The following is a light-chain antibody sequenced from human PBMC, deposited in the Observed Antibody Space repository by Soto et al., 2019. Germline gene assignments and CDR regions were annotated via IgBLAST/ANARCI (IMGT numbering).Light chain of an antibody. Sequence: QSALTQPASMSGSPGQSITISCTGTSSDVGGNNHVSWYQQHPGKAPKLIIYGVTNRPSGVSYRFSGSKSGNTASLTISGLQADDEADYYCNSFAGSRGYVFGTGTKVTVL. V-gene: IGLV2-14*01. CDR1: SSDVGGNNH. CDR2: GVT. CDR3: NSFAGSRGYV. J-gene: IGLJ1*01.